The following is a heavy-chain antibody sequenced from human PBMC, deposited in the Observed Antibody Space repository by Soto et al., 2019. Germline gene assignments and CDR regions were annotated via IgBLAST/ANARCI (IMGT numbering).Heavy chain of an antibody. Sequence: ASVKVSCKASGYTFTSSYMHWVRQAPGQGLEWMGIINPSGGSTSYAQKFQGRVTMTRDTSTSTVYMELSSLRSEDTAVYYCASYGSGSYHPLSAFDIWGQGTMVTVSS. J-gene: IGHJ3*02. D-gene: IGHD3-10*01. CDR3: ASYGSGSYHPLSAFDI. V-gene: IGHV1-46*01. CDR1: GYTFTSSY. CDR2: INPSGGST.